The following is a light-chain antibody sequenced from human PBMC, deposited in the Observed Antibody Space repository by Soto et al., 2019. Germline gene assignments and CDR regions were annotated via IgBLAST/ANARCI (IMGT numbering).Light chain of an antibody. CDR3: SSYTSSSSRVV. J-gene: IGLJ2*01. CDR1: SSDVGGYNY. V-gene: IGLV2-14*01. CDR2: EVS. Sequence: QSALTQPASVSGSPGQSITISCTGTSSDVGGYNYVSWYQQHPGKAPKLMIYEVSNRPSGVSNRFSGYKSGNTAALTISGLQAEDEADYYFSSYTSSSSRVVFGGGTKVTVL.